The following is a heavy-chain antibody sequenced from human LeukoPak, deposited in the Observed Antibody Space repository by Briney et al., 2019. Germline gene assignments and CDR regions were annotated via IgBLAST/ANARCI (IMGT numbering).Heavy chain of an antibody. V-gene: IGHV4-39*07. CDR3: ASGSHAVTTHFDY. D-gene: IGHD3-16*01. CDR2: IYYSGTT. CDR1: GGSISSSSYY. Sequence: SETLSPTCTVSGGSISSSSYYWGWIRQPPGKGLEWIGSIYYSGTTNYHPSLKSRVTISVDKSKNQFSLNLSSVTAADTAVYYCASGSHAVTTHFDYWGQGTQVTVSS. J-gene: IGHJ4*02.